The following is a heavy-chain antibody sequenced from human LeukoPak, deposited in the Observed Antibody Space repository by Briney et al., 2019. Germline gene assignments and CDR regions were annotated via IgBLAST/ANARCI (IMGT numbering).Heavy chain of an antibody. J-gene: IGHJ5*02. Sequence: SQTLPLTCTVSGGSISSGDYYWSWIRQPPGKGLEWIGYIYYSGSTYYNPSLKSRVTISVDTSKNQFSLKLSSVTAADTAVYYCARDITYYDFWSGYYARNWFDPWGQATLVTVSS. V-gene: IGHV4-30-4*08. D-gene: IGHD3-3*01. CDR2: IYYSGST. CDR3: ARDITYYDFWSGYYARNWFDP. CDR1: GGSISSGDYY.